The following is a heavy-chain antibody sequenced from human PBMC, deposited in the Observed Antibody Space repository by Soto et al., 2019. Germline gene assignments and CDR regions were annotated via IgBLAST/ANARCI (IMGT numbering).Heavy chain of an antibody. CDR2: IYYSGST. CDR3: ASFSMVNGNDAFDI. Sequence: PSETLSLTCTVSGGSISSGGYYWSWIRQHPGKGLEWIGYIYYSGSTYYNPSLKSRVTVSVDTSKNQFSLKLSSVTAADTAVYYCASFSMVNGNDAFDIWGQGTMVTVSS. D-gene: IGHD5-18*01. CDR1: GGSISSGGYY. J-gene: IGHJ3*02. V-gene: IGHV4-31*03.